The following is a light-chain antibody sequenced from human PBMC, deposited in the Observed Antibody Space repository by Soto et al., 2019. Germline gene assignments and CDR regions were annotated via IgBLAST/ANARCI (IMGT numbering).Light chain of an antibody. Sequence: QSVLTQPPSASGTPGQRVTISCSGSSCNVGGNYVSWYQQHPGTAPKLLIYRNNQRPSGVPNRFSGSNSGTTASLAISGLRSEDEADYYCGACKDSLSAVVFGGGTKLTVL. V-gene: IGLV1-47*01. J-gene: IGLJ2*01. CDR1: SCNVGGNY. CDR2: RNN. CDR3: GACKDSLSAVV.